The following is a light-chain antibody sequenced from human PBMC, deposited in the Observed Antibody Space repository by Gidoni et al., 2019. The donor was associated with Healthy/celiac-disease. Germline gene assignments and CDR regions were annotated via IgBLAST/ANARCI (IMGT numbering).Light chain of an antibody. CDR3: QSYDSSLSVV. J-gene: IGLJ3*02. V-gene: IGLV1-40*01. CDR1: SSNIGACYD. CDR2: GKS. Sequence: QSVLTQPPSVSGAPGQRVTISCTGSSSNIGACYDVHWYQQLPGPAPKLLIYGKSNRPSRVPDRFSGSKSGTSASLAITGLQAEDEADYYCQSYDSSLSVVFGGRTKLTVL.